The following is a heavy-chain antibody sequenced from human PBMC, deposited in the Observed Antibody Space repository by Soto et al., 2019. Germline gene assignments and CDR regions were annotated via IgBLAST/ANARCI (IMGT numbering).Heavy chain of an antibody. CDR3: ARHARGSCYS. V-gene: IGHV4-39*01. Sequence: QLQLQESGPGLVKPSETLSLICTVSGGSISSSTYYWGWIRQPPGKGLEWIGNIYYSGSTYYNPSLKSRVTISVDTSKNQLSLKLSSVTAADTAMYFCARHARGSCYSWGQGTLVTVSS. J-gene: IGHJ4*02. CDR2: IYYSGST. CDR1: GGSISSSTYY. D-gene: IGHD2-15*01.